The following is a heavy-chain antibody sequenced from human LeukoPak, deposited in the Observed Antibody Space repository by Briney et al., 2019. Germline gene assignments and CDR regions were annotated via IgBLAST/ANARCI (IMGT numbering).Heavy chain of an antibody. J-gene: IGHJ4*02. CDR2: IRYDGSNK. CDR1: GFTFSSYG. V-gene: IGHV3-30*02. Sequence: PGGSLRLSCAASGFTFSSYGMHWVRQAPGKGLEWVAFIRYDGSNKYYADSVKGRFTISRDNSKNTLYLQMNSLRAEDTAVYYCAKGLWFGELFPFDYWGQRTLVTVSS. CDR3: AKGLWFGELFPFDY. D-gene: IGHD3-10*01.